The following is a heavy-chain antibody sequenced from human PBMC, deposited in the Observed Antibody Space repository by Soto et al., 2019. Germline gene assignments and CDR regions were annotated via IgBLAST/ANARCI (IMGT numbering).Heavy chain of an antibody. CDR2: IKSKTDGGTT. Sequence: GGSLRLSCAASGFTFSNAWMNWVRQAPGKGLEWVGRIKSKTDGGTTDYAAPVKGRFTISRDDSKNTLYLQMNSLKTEDTAVYYCTTDLVVVVVAATRTPDWGQGTLGTVSS. CDR1: GFTFSNAW. V-gene: IGHV3-15*07. D-gene: IGHD2-15*01. J-gene: IGHJ4*02. CDR3: TTDLVVVVVAATRTPD.